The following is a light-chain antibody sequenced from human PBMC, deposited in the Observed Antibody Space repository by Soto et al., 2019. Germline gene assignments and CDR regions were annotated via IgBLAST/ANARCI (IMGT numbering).Light chain of an antibody. CDR3: QQYESTPPT. Sequence: DIVMTQSPDSLAVSLGERATINCKSSLSVLYSSNNKNYLAWYQQRPGQPPKLLIYWASTRESGVPDRFSGSGSGTDFTLTITSLQAEDVAVYYCQQYESTPPTFGQGTKLEIK. CDR1: LSVLYSSNNKNY. V-gene: IGKV4-1*01. J-gene: IGKJ2*01. CDR2: WAS.